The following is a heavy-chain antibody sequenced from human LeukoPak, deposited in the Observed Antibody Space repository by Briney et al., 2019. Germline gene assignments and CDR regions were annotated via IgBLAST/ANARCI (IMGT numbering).Heavy chain of an antibody. V-gene: IGHV3-53*01. J-gene: IGHJ4*02. CDR1: GFTVNNNY. D-gene: IGHD4-23*01. CDR2: IYSGGTT. CDR3: ASGLRWTTGYDY. Sequence: SGGSLRLSCAASGFTVNNNYMSWVRQAPGKGLEWVSVIYSGGTTYYADSVKGRFTVSRDNSKNTLYLQMNNLRADDTAVYYCASGLRWTTGYDYWGQGTLVTVSS.